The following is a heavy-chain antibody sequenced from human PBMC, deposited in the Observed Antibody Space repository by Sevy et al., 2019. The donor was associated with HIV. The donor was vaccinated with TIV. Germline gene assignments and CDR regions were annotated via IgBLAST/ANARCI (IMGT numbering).Heavy chain of an antibody. Sequence: GGSLRLSCAVSGFTFSDHYVDWVRQAPGKGLEWVGRIRNRPNSYTTEYAASVEGRFTISRDDSKNSLYLQMNSLKTEDSAVYYCVRGPNCGVGGCQQISPYCLDVWGKGATVTVSS. D-gene: IGHD2-21*01. V-gene: IGHV3-72*01. CDR1: GFTFSDHY. CDR3: VRGPNCGVGGCQQISPYCLDV. CDR2: IRNRPNSYTT. J-gene: IGHJ6*03.